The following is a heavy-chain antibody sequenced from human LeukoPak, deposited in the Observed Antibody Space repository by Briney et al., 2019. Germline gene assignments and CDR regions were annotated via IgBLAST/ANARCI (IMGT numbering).Heavy chain of an antibody. V-gene: IGHV4-4*09. CDR2: IHASVPT. D-gene: IGHD6-6*01. J-gene: IGHJ4*02. CDR1: GGSISTYY. CDR3: ARHDAGIAARPFDN. Sequence: SQTLSLTCTVSGGSISTYYWSWIRGPPGKGLKWLADIHASVPTNYNPSLKSRITISVYTYKNQFSLKLSSVTAADTAVYYCARHDAGIAARPFDNWGQGTLVTVSS.